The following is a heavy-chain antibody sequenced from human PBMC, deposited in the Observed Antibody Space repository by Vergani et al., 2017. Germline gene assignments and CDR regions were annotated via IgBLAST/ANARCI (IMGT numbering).Heavy chain of an antibody. J-gene: IGHJ6*03. CDR2: IKQDGSEK. V-gene: IGHV3-7*01. CDR1: GLTSSSYW. D-gene: IGHD1-7*01. CDR3: ARERAITGTTWVLYYYMDV. Sequence: EVQLVESGGGLVQPGGSLRLSCAASGLTSSSYWMSWVRPAPGKGLEWVANIKQDGSEKYYVDSVKGRFTNSRDDAKNSLYLQMNSLRAEDTAVYYCARERAITGTTWVLYYYMDVWGKGTTVTVSS.